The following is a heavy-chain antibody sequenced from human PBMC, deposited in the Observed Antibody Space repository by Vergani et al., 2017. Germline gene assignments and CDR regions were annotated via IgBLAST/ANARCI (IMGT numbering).Heavy chain of an antibody. J-gene: IGHJ4*02. Sequence: EVQLLESGGGLVQPGGSLRLSCAASGFTFSSYAMSWVRQSPGKGLEWVSAISGSGGRTDYADSVKGRFTISRDNSKNTLYLQMNSLRAEDTAVYYCAKVNAPEDSSSYDYWGQGTLVTVSS. CDR2: ISGSGGRT. CDR3: AKVNAPEDSSSYDY. V-gene: IGHV3-23*01. D-gene: IGHD6-13*01. CDR1: GFTFSSYA.